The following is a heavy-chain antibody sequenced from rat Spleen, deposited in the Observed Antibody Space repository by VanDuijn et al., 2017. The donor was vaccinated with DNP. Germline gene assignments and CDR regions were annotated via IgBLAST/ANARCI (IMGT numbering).Heavy chain of an antibody. Sequence: EVQLVESGGGLVQPGGTLKLSCAASGFTFRDYYRARVRQAPKKDREWVASISHVGGTTYYGDSVKGRFTIYRDNAKSTVYLQMNSLRSEDTATYYCARQELRRTYWFAYWGQGTLVTVSS. CDR2: ISHVGGTT. V-gene: IGHV5-22*01. D-gene: IGHD1-11*01. CDR1: GFTFRDYY. J-gene: IGHJ3*01. CDR3: ARQELRRTYWFAY.